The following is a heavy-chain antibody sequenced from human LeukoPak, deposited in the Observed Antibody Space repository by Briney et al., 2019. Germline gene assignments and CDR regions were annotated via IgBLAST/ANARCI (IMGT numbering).Heavy chain of an antibody. CDR1: GFTFRSYA. J-gene: IGHJ3*02. CDR2: IKQDGSKK. Sequence: GGSLRLSCAASGFTFRSYAMSWVRQAPGKGLEWVANIKQDGSKKNYVDSVKGRFSISRDNDKKSMYLQMNSLRADDTAVYCARQGGYHFPNAFDIWGQGTLVTVSS. D-gene: IGHD5-12*01. CDR3: ARQGGYHFPNAFDI. V-gene: IGHV3-7*01.